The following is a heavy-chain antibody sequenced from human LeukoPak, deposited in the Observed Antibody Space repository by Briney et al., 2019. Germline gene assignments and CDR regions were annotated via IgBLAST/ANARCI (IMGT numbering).Heavy chain of an antibody. CDR2: INHSGST. CDR1: GGSFSGYY. Sequence: SETLSLTCAVYGGSFSGYYWSWIRQPPGKGLEWIGEINHSGSTNYNPSLKSRVTISVDTSKNQFSLKLSSVTAADTAVYYCARGRAAAGTGWFDPWGQGTLVTVSS. D-gene: IGHD6-13*01. J-gene: IGHJ5*02. CDR3: ARGRAAAGTGWFDP. V-gene: IGHV4-34*01.